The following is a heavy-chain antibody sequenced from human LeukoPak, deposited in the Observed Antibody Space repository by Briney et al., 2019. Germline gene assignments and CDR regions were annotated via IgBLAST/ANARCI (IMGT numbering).Heavy chain of an antibody. D-gene: IGHD3-10*01. V-gene: IGHV3-20*04. CDR1: GFTFDDYG. CDR3: ARAGGSGWFDP. Sequence: GGSLRISCEASGFTFDDYGMSWVRQASGKGLEWVSGINWNGGSTGYADPVKGRFTISRDNAKNTLYLQMNSLRAEDTAVYYCARAGGSGWFDPWGQGTLVTVSS. CDR2: INWNGGST. J-gene: IGHJ5*02.